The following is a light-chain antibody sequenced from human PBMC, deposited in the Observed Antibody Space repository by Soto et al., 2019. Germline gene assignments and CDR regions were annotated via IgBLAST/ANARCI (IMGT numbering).Light chain of an antibody. V-gene: IGLV2-23*01. CDR2: EGS. CDR1: SSDVGSYNL. Sequence: QSALTQPASVSGSPGQSITISCTGTSSDVGSYNLVSWYQQHPGKAPKLMIYEGSKRPSGVSNRFSGSKSGNTASLTISGLQAEDEADYYCCSYAGSSTCVLGTGTKVTVL. CDR3: CSYAGSSTCV. J-gene: IGLJ1*01.